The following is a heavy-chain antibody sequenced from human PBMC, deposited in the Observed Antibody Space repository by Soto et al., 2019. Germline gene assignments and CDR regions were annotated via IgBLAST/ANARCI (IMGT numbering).Heavy chain of an antibody. V-gene: IGHV1-69*12. J-gene: IGHJ6*02. Sequence: QVQLVQSGAEVKKPGSSVKVSCKASGGTFSSYAISWVRQAPGQGLEWMGGIIPIFGTADYAQKFQGRVTITAAESTSTAYMELSSLRPEDTAVYYCARHPVSGSYAYYYGMDVWGQGTTVTASS. D-gene: IGHD1-26*01. CDR2: IIPIFGTA. CDR1: GGTFSSYA. CDR3: ARHPVSGSYAYYYGMDV.